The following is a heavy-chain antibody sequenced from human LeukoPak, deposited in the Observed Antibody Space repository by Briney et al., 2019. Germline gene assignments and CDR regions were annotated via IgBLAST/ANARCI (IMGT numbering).Heavy chain of an antibody. V-gene: IGHV4-59*11. D-gene: IGHD6-13*01. Sequence: SETLSLTCSVSGASITTHSWSWIRQPPGKGLESIGFIYKIGTTNYRPSLKSRVTISVDTSKNQLSPKLSSVTAADTAIYYCARGGASSHYFDSWGQGTLVTVSS. CDR1: GASITTHS. J-gene: IGHJ4*02. CDR3: ARGGASSHYFDS. CDR2: IYKIGTT.